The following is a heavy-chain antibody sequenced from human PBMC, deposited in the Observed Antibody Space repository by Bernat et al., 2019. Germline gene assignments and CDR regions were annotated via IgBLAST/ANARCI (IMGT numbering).Heavy chain of an antibody. CDR3: ARGPLRFLVWPPPYYMDV. D-gene: IGHD3-3*01. Sequence: QVQLVQSGAEVKKPGASVKVSCKASGYTFTSYYMHWVRQAPGQGLEWMGIINPSGGSPSYAQKFQGRVTMARDTSTSTDCMGLSNLRSEDTAVYYCARGPLRFLVWPPPYYMDVWGKGTTVTVSS. J-gene: IGHJ6*03. V-gene: IGHV1-46*01. CDR1: GYTFTSYY. CDR2: INPSGGSP.